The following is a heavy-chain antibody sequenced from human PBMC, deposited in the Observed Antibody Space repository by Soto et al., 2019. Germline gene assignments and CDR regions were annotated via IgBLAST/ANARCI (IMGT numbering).Heavy chain of an antibody. D-gene: IGHD2-21*01. V-gene: IGHV1-69*02. CDR2: IIPILGIA. Sequence: ASVKVSCKASGGTFSSYTISWVRQAPGQGLEWMGRIIPILGIANYAQKFQGRVTITADKSTSTAYMELSSLRSEDTAVYYCARARVDVIEGKSYMSDAFDIWGQGTMVTVSS. CDR1: GGTFSSYT. CDR3: ARARVDVIEGKSYMSDAFDI. J-gene: IGHJ3*02.